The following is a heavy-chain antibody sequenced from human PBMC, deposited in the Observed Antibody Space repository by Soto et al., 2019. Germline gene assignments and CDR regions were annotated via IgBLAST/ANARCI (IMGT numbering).Heavy chain of an antibody. V-gene: IGHV4-59*01. J-gene: IGHJ6*02. CDR1: GGSISSYY. CDR3: ARVKRWLQLKYYYYGMDV. D-gene: IGHD5-12*01. Sequence: SATLSLTCTVSGGSISSYYWSWIRQPPGKGLEWIGYIYCSGSTNYNPSLKSRVTISVDTSKNQFSLKLSSVTAADTAVYYCARVKRWLQLKYYYYGMDVWGQGTTVTVSS. CDR2: IYCSGST.